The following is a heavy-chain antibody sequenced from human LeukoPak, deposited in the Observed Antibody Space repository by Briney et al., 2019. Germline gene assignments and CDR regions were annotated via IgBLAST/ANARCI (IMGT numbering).Heavy chain of an antibody. D-gene: IGHD2-2*01. V-gene: IGHV6-1*01. J-gene: IGHJ5*02. CDR1: GDSVSSNSAA. CDR2: TYYRSKWYN. Sequence: SQTLSLTCAIYGDSVSSNSAAWNWIRQSPSRGLEWLGRTYYRSKWYNDYALSERSRITINPDTSKNQFSLQLRSVTPEDTAVYYCARGVSNTRGDWFDPWGQGTLVTVS. CDR3: ARGVSNTRGDWFDP.